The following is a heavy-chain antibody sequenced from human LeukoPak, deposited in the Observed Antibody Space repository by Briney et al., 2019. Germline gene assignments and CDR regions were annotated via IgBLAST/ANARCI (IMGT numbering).Heavy chain of an antibody. CDR2: IYSGTI. J-gene: IGHJ6*04. D-gene: IGHD3-10*02. V-gene: IGHV3-53*01. Sequence: GGSLRLSCTVSGFTVSSNSMSWVRQAPGKGLEWVSFIYSGTIHYSDSVKGRFTISRDNSKNTLYLQMNSLRAEDTAVYYCAELGITMIGGVWGKGTTVTISS. CDR1: GFTVSSNS. CDR3: AELGITMIGGV.